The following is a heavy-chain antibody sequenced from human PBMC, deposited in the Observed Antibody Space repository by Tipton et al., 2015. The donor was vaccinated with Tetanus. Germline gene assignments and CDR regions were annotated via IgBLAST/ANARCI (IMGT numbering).Heavy chain of an antibody. D-gene: IGHD2-15*01. CDR3: AREADCSGGSCFSGDFDN. J-gene: IGHJ4*02. CDR2: SWYDGTDK. CDR1: GFIFSSYG. Sequence: SLRLSCAASGFIFSSYGIHWVRQAPGKGLEWLAVSWYDGTDKYYADSVKGRFTISRDNSKNTLYLQMNSLRAEDTAVYYRAREADCSGGSCFSGDFDNWGQGTQVTVSS. V-gene: IGHV3-33*01.